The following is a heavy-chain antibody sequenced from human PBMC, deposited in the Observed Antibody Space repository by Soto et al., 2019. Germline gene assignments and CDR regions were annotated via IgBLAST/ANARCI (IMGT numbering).Heavy chain of an antibody. CDR2: FDPEDGET. CDR1: GYTLTELS. D-gene: IGHD2-15*01. Sequence: ASVKVSCKVSGYTLTELSMHWVRQAPGKGLEWIGGFDPEDGETIYAQKFQGRVTMTEDTSTDTAYMELSSLRSEDTAVYYCATASVVAAEGGWFDPWGQGTLVTVSS. V-gene: IGHV1-24*01. J-gene: IGHJ5*02. CDR3: ATASVVAAEGGWFDP.